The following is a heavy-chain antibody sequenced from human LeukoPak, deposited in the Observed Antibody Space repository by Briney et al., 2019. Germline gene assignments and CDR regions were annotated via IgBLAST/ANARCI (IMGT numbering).Heavy chain of an antibody. CDR3: ARAGIAAAGLLPLDY. J-gene: IGHJ4*02. Sequence: GASVKVSCKASGYTFTGYYMHWVRQAPGQGLEWMGIINPSGGSTSYAQKFQGRVTMTRDTSTSTVYMELSSLRSEDTAVYYCARAGIAAAGLLPLDYWGQGTLVTVSS. CDR2: INPSGGST. CDR1: GYTFTGYY. D-gene: IGHD6-13*01. V-gene: IGHV1-46*01.